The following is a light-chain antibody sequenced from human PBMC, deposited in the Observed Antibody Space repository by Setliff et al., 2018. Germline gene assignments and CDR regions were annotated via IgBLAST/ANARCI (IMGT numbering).Light chain of an antibody. CDR1: DSNIGTNS. Sequence: QCVLTQPPSASGTPGQRVTISCSGSDSNIGTNSVNWFQQLPGTAPRLLVYSDNHRPSGVPDRFSGSKSGTSASLAISGLQSEDEADYYCAAWDGNLNGGVFGGGTKVTVL. CDR3: AAWDGNLNGGV. CDR2: SDN. V-gene: IGLV1-44*01. J-gene: IGLJ3*02.